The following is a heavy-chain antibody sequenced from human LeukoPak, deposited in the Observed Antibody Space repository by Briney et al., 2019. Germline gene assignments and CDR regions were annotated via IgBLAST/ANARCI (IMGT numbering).Heavy chain of an antibody. V-gene: IGHV3-48*02. J-gene: IGHJ6*03. D-gene: IGHD6-19*01. Sequence: GGSLRLSCAASGFTFSRYWMSWVRQAPGKGLEWLSHIDISGNTIHYADSVEGRFTISRDNAKNSVYLQMSSLRDEDTALYYCAKDATAVPGTVYMDVWGKGTTVTVSS. CDR1: GFTFSRYW. CDR3: AKDATAVPGTVYMDV. CDR2: IDISGNTI.